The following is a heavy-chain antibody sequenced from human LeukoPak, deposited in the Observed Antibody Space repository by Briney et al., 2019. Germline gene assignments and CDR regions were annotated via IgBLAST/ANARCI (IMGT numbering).Heavy chain of an antibody. V-gene: IGHV3-7*01. Sequence: GGSLRLSCAPSGFTFSSYWMSWVRQAPGKGLEWVANIKQDGSEKYYVDSVKGRFTISRDNAKNSLYLQMNSLRAEDTAVYYCARDGYSSSWYRSPDWFDPWGQGTLVTVSS. CDR1: GFTFSSYW. CDR2: IKQDGSEK. CDR3: ARDGYSSSWYRSPDWFDP. D-gene: IGHD6-13*01. J-gene: IGHJ5*02.